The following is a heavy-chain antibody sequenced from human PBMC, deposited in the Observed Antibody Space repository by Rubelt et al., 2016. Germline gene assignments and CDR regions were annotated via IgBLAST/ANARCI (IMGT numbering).Heavy chain of an antibody. CDR3: AREGLNSYYYMDV. CDR2: ISSSSSYI. D-gene: IGHD3-16*01. Sequence: VQLVESGGGLVQPGGSLRLSCAASRFAFSDYYMSWIRQAPGKGLEWVSSISSSSSYIYYADSVKGRFTISRDNAKNSLYLQMNSRRAEDTAVYYCAREGLNSYYYMDVWGKGTTVTVSS. J-gene: IGHJ6*03. V-gene: IGHV3-11*06. CDR1: RFAFSDYY.